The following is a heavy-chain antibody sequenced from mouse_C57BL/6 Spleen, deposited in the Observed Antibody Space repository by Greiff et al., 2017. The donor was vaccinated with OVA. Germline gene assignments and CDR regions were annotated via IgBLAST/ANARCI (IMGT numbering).Heavy chain of an antibody. CDR1: GYTFTDYN. V-gene: IGHV1-18*01. Sequence: VQLKQSGPELVKPGASVKIPCKASGYTFTDYNMDWVKQSHGKSLEWIGDINPNNGGTIYNQKFKGKATLTVDKSSSTAYMELRSLTSEDTAVYYCERSSATSSLYYFDYWGQGTTLTVSS. D-gene: IGHD1-3*01. CDR2: INPNNGGT. J-gene: IGHJ2*01. CDR3: ERSSATSSLYYFDY.